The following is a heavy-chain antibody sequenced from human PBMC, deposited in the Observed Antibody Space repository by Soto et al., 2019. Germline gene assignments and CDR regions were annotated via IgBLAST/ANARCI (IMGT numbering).Heavy chain of an antibody. CDR2: ISWDGGST. V-gene: IGHV3-43*01. D-gene: IGHD2-2*01. CDR1: GFTFDDYT. Sequence: EVQLVESGGVVVQPGGSLRLSCAASGFTFDDYTMHWVRQAPGKGLEWVSLISWDGGSTYYADSVKVRFTISRDNSKNSLYLQMNSLRTEDTALYYCAKDISVGYQLLSRGGLFDYWGQGTLVTVSS. J-gene: IGHJ4*02. CDR3: AKDISVGYQLLSRGGLFDY.